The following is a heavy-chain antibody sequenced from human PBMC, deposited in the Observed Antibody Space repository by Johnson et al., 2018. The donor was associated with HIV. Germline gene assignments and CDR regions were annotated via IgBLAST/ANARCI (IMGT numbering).Heavy chain of an antibody. J-gene: IGHJ3*02. CDR2: IWYDGSNK. Sequence: QVQLVESGGGVVQPGRSLRLSCAASGFTFSSYGMHWVRQAPGKGLEWVAVIWYDGSNKYYADSVKGRFTISRDNSKNTLYLQINSLRAEDTAVYYCALSGSSVVVAFDIWGQGTMVTVSS. CDR3: ALSGSSVVVAFDI. D-gene: IGHD6-6*01. CDR1: GFTFSSYG. V-gene: IGHV3-33*01.